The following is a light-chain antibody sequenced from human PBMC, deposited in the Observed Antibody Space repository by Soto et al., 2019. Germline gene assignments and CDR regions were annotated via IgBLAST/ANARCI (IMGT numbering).Light chain of an antibody. V-gene: IGKV3-15*01. J-gene: IGKJ4*01. Sequence: EIVMTQSPATLSVSPGERATLSCRASQTVYNNLAWCQQKPGQPPRLLIYGASARATGIPARFSGSGSGTEFTLTISSLQSEDFAVYYCQQYSNWPLTFGGGTKVEIK. CDR1: QTVYNN. CDR2: GAS. CDR3: QQYSNWPLT.